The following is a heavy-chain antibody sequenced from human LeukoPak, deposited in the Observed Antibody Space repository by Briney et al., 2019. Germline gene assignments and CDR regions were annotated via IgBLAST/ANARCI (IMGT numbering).Heavy chain of an antibody. CDR1: GYTFTGYY. Sequence: ASVKVSCKASGYTFTGYYMHWVRQAPGQGLEWMGWINPNSGGTNYAQKFQGRVTMTRDTSISTAYMELSRLRPDDTAVYYCARDLQLAKAYFDYWGQGTLVTVSS. D-gene: IGHD3-3*02. J-gene: IGHJ4*02. V-gene: IGHV1-2*02. CDR3: ARDLQLAKAYFDY. CDR2: INPNSGGT.